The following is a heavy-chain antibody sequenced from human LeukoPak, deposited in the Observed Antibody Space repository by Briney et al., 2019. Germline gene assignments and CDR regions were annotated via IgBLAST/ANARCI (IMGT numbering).Heavy chain of an antibody. D-gene: IGHD1-7*01. Sequence: SVKVSCKASGGTFNTYAISWVRQAPGQGLEWMGRFTPIFGTANYAQKFQGRVSITTDESTSTAYMQLSSLRSEDTAMYYCARDLGITGTYDNHCFDYWGQGTLVTVSS. CDR2: FTPIFGTA. CDR1: GGTFNTYA. V-gene: IGHV1-69*05. J-gene: IGHJ4*02. CDR3: ARDLGITGTYDNHCFDY.